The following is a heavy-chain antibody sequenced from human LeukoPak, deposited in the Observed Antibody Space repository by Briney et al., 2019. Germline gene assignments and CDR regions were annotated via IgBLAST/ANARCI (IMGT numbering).Heavy chain of an antibody. CDR1: GFSISSGYY. Sequence: PSETLSLTCTVSGFSISSGYYWGWIRQSPGKGLEWIGNIYYSGSTYYNPSLKSRVIMSVDTSKNQFSLRLSSVTAADTAIYYCARVAAGIGFFQHWGQGTLVTVSS. CDR2: IYYSGST. J-gene: IGHJ1*01. D-gene: IGHD6-13*01. CDR3: ARVAAGIGFFQH. V-gene: IGHV4-38-2*02.